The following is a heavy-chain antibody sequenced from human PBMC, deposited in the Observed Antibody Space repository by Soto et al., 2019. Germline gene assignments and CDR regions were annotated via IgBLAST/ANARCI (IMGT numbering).Heavy chain of an antibody. CDR1: GSSISSGSY. CDR2: IYHGGTT. CDR3: ARGHVMVGARSIFVY. Sequence: PSEPLSLTCTVSGSSISSGSYWAWIRQPPGKGPEWIASIYHGGTTFYNPSLKSRITISVDTSNNQFSLKLTSVTAADTAVYYCARGHVMVGARSIFVYWGYGSWVTVCS. D-gene: IGHD3-10*01. V-gene: IGHV4-38-2*02. J-gene: IGHJ4*01.